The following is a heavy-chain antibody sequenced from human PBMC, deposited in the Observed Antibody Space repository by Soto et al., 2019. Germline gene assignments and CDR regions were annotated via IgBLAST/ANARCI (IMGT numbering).Heavy chain of an antibody. D-gene: IGHD2-2*01. Sequence: GGSLRLSCTASGFMFSSYTMNWVRQAPGKGLEWASSVSFRGDIYYADSLEGRFTISRDDAKNSLYLQMNSLRAEDTAVYYCARGCSSASCYYYWGQGTLVTVSS. CDR1: GFMFSSYT. J-gene: IGHJ4*02. CDR3: ARGCSSASCYYY. V-gene: IGHV3-21*01. CDR2: VSFRGDI.